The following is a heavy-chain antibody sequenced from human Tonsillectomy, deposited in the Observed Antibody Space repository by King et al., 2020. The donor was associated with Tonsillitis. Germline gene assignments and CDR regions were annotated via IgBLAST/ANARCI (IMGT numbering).Heavy chain of an antibody. CDR1: GYTFTSYY. CDR3: ATGAYYYGSGSYYGGMDV. V-gene: IGHV1-46*01. D-gene: IGHD3-10*01. J-gene: IGHJ6*02. CDR2: INPSGGST. Sequence: QLVQSGAEVKKPGASVKVSCKASGYTFTSYYMHWVRQAPGQGLEWMAIINPSGGSTSYAQKFQGRVTMTRDTSTSTVYMELSSLRSEDTAVYYCATGAYYYGSGSYYGGMDVWGQGTTVTVSS.